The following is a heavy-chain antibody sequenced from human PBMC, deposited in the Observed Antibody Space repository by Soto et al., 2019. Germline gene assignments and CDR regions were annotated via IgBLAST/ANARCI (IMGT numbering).Heavy chain of an antibody. Sequence: QVQLVQSGTEVKKTGSSVKVSCKASGGTFSTFGISWVRQAPGQGLEWMGGIIPFFGTARYSQKFEDRIPITADESTNTVYMDLRSLTSEDTAIYYCAKSAPMDAGDKYYYDFWGQGALVTVSS. CDR1: GGTFSTFG. J-gene: IGHJ4*02. CDR2: IIPFFGTA. V-gene: IGHV1-69*01. CDR3: AKSAPMDAGDKYYYDF. D-gene: IGHD4-17*01.